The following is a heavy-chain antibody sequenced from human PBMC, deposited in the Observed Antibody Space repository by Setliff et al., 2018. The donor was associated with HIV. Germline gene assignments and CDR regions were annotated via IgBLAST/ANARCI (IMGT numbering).Heavy chain of an antibody. CDR3: ARDDGSGRHLLDY. Sequence: SETLSLTCAVSGFSISSGYYWGWIRQPPGKGLEWIGIIYHSGSTYYNPSLKSRVSISLDTSKNQISLNLSSVTAADTAVYYCARDDGSGRHLLDYWGQGTLVTVSS. J-gene: IGHJ4*02. V-gene: IGHV4-38-2*02. CDR1: GFSISSGYY. CDR2: IYHSGST. D-gene: IGHD3-10*01.